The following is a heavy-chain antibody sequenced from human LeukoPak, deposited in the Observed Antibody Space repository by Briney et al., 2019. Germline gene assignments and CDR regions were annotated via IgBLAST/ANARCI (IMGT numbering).Heavy chain of an antibody. CDR2: INHSGST. Sequence: SETLSLTCAVYGGSLSGYYWSWIRQPPGKGLEWIGEINHSGSTNYNPSLKSRVTISVDTSKNQFSLKLSSVTAADTAVYYCARDVIWEVRGVKYYFDYWGQGTLVTVSS. D-gene: IGHD3-10*01. CDR3: ARDVIWEVRGVKYYFDY. J-gene: IGHJ4*02. CDR1: GGSLSGYY. V-gene: IGHV4-34*01.